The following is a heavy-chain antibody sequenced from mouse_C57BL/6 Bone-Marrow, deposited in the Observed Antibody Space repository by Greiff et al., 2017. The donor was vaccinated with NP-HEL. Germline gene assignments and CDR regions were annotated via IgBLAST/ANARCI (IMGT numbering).Heavy chain of an antibody. CDR2: IYPGSGNT. D-gene: IGHD3-1*01. Sequence: QVQLKESGAELVRPGASVKLSCKASGYTFTDYYINWVKHRPGQGLEWIARIYPGSGNTYYNEKFKGKATLTAEKSSSTAYMQLSSLTSEDSAVYFCARSGVAGYFDVWGTGTTVTVSS. V-gene: IGHV1-76*01. CDR3: ARSGVAGYFDV. CDR1: GYTFTDYY. J-gene: IGHJ1*03.